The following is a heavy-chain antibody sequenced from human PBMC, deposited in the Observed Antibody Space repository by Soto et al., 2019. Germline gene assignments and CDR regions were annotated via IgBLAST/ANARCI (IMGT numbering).Heavy chain of an antibody. D-gene: IGHD6-19*01. V-gene: IGHV3-23*01. Sequence: EVQLLESGGGLVQPGGSLILSCAASGFSFSSYAMNWVRQAPGKGLEWVSVISGSGDSTYYADSVKGRFTISRDNSKNTLYLQMISLRAEDTAVYYCARRSSGWYFDYWGQGTLVIVSS. CDR2: ISGSGDST. CDR3: ARRSSGWYFDY. CDR1: GFSFSSYA. J-gene: IGHJ4*02.